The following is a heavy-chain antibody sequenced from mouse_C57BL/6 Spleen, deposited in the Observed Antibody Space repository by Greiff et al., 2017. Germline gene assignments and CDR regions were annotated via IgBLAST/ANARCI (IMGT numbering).Heavy chain of an antibody. D-gene: IGHD2-4*01. J-gene: IGHJ2*01. CDR2: INPSTGGT. Sequence: VQLKESGPELVKPGASVKISCKASGYSFTGYYMNWVKQSPEKSLEWIGEINPSTGGTTYNQKFKAKATLTVDKSSSTAYMQLKSLTSEDSAVYYCAPDYDGLDYWGQGTTLTVSS. CDR1: GYSFTGYY. V-gene: IGHV1-42*01. CDR3: APDYDGLDY.